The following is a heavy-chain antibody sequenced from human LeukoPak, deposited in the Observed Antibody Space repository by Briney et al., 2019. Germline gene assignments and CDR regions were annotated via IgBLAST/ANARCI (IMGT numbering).Heavy chain of an antibody. CDR3: AKEPASYYGADYGYFDY. J-gene: IGHJ4*02. CDR2: ISGSGGST. Sequence: PGGSLRLSCAASGFTFSSYAMSWVRQAPGKGLEWVSAISGSGGSTYYADFVKDRFTISRDNSKNTLYLQMNSLRAEDTAVYYCAKEPASYYGADYGYFDYWGQGSLVTVSS. V-gene: IGHV3-23*01. D-gene: IGHD3-10*01. CDR1: GFTFSSYA.